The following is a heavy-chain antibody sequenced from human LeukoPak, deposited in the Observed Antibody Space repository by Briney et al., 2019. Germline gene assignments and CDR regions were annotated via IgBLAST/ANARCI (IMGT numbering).Heavy chain of an antibody. Sequence: GGSLRLSCAASGFTFSDYYMSWIRQAPGKGLEWVSYISTSGSTIYYADSVKGRFTISRDNAKNSLYLQMNSLRAKDTAVYYCARCYDSSGYYSNYHMDVWGKGTTVTVS. CDR1: GFTFSDYY. J-gene: IGHJ6*03. V-gene: IGHV3-11*04. CDR3: ARCYDSSGYYSNYHMDV. D-gene: IGHD3-22*01. CDR2: ISTSGSTI.